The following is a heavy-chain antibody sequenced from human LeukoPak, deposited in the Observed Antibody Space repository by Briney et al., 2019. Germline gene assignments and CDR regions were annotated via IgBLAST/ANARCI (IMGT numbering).Heavy chain of an antibody. CDR2: VYYSGNT. CDR3: ARDISSGYYDAFDI. CDR1: GGSISSYY. D-gene: IGHD3-22*01. V-gene: IGHV4-59*12. Sequence: SETLSLTCTVSGGSISSYYWSWIRQPPGKGLEWIGYVYYSGNTNYNPSLKSRVTISVDTTKNQFSLRLTSVTAADTAVYYCARDISSGYYDAFDIWGQGTMVTVSS. J-gene: IGHJ3*02.